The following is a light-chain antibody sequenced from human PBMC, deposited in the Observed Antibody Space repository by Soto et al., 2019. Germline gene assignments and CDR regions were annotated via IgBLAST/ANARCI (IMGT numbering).Light chain of an antibody. CDR2: EVT. CDR1: SSDVGTYNL. J-gene: IGLJ2*01. CDR3: CSYAGGGKV. Sequence: QSALTQPASVSASPGQSITISCTGSSSDVGTYNLVSWYQQQPGTAPNLVIFEVTKRPSGVSNRFSGSKSGNTASLTISGLQAEDEADYYCCSYAGGGKVFGGGTKVTVL. V-gene: IGLV2-23*02.